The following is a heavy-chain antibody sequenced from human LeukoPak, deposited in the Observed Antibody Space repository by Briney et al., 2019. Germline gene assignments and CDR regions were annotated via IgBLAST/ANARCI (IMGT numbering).Heavy chain of an antibody. J-gene: IGHJ4*02. CDR2: IYSSGSA. D-gene: IGHD6-19*01. CDR3: ARGPYSSGWYGLDY. Sequence: PGGSLRLSCAASGFTFSSYSMNWVRQAPGKGLEWVSVIYSSGSAYYADSVKGRFTISRDNSKNTLYLQMNSLRAEDTAVYYCARGPYSSGWYGLDYWGQGTLVTVSS. CDR1: GFTFSSYS. V-gene: IGHV3-53*01.